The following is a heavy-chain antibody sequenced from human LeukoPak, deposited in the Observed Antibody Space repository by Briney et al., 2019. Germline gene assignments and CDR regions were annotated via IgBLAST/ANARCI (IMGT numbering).Heavy chain of an antibody. CDR3: ARDHGYFGMDV. CDR2: TSYSGNT. J-gene: IGHJ6*02. Sequence: SETLSLTCIVSGGSIGNYYWNWIRQPPGKGLEWIGYTSYSGNTIYNPSLKSRVTISIDPFKNQLSLKVTSVTAADTAVYYCARDHGYFGMDVWGQGTTVTISS. CDR1: GGSIGNYY. V-gene: IGHV4-59*01.